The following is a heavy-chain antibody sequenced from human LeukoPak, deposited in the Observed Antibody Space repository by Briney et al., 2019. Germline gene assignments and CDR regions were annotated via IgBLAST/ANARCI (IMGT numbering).Heavy chain of an antibody. CDR3: ARDKDWFDP. V-gene: IGHV1-46*01. CDR2: ISPSGGST. J-gene: IGHJ5*02. Sequence: EASVKVSCKAFGYTFTSNYMHWVRQAPGQGPEWMGVISPSGGSTTYAQKFQGRVTLTRDMSTSTDYLELSSLRSEDTAVYYCARDKDWFDPWGQGTLVTVSS. CDR1: GYTFTSNY.